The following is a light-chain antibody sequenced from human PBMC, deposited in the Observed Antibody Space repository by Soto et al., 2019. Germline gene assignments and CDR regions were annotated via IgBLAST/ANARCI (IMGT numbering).Light chain of an antibody. CDR1: QSVSRSY. CDR3: QQYGSSGT. Sequence: EIGLTKYPGSLSLSPGERATLSWRASQSVSRSYLAWYQQKPGHAPRPLIYGASNRATGIPDRFIGSGSGTDFTLTICRMQPEDFAVDDCQQYGSSGTFGQGTKVDIK. CDR2: GAS. J-gene: IGKJ1*01. V-gene: IGKV3-20*01.